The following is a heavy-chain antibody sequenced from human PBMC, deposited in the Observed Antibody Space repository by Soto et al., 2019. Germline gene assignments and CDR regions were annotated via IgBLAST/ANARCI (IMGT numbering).Heavy chain of an antibody. V-gene: IGHV6-1*01. CDR2: TYYRSKWYN. Sequence: SQTLSLTCAISGDSVSSNSASWNWIRQSPSRGLEWLGRTYYRSKWYNDYAVSVKSRITINPDTSKNQFSLQLNSVTPEDTAVYYCARGGPEWVGKGMDVWGQGTTVTVSS. D-gene: IGHD1-26*01. J-gene: IGHJ6*02. CDR3: ARGGPEWVGKGMDV. CDR1: GDSVSSNSAS.